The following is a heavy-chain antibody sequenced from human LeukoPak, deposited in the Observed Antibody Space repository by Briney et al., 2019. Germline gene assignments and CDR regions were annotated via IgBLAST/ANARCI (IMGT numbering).Heavy chain of an antibody. Sequence: ASVKVSCKASGYTFTGYYMHWVRQAPGQGLEWMEWINPNSGGTNYAQKFQGRVTMTRDTSISTAYMELSRLRSDDTAVYYCARDLVRGVRTFDYWGQGTLVTVSS. CDR1: GYTFTGYY. D-gene: IGHD3-10*01. CDR2: INPNSGGT. CDR3: ARDLVRGVRTFDY. V-gene: IGHV1-2*02. J-gene: IGHJ4*02.